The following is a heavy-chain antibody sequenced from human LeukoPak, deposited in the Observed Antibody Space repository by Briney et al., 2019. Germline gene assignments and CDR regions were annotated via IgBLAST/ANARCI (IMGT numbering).Heavy chain of an antibody. J-gene: IGHJ5*02. CDR2: INHSGST. Sequence: SETLSLTCTVSGYSISSGYYWGWIRQPPGKGLEWIGEINHSGSTNYNPSLKSRVTISVDTSKNQFSLKLSSVTAADTAVYYCARVGSSSSESVDPWGQGTLVTVSS. CDR3: ARVGSSSSESVDP. V-gene: IGHV4-38-2*02. CDR1: GYSISSGYY. D-gene: IGHD6-6*01.